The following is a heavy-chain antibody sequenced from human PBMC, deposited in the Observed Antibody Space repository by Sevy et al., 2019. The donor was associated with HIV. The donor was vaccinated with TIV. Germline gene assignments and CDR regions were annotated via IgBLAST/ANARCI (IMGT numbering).Heavy chain of an antibody. Sequence: SETLSLTCTVSGLSISGSYWWSWVRQPPGKGLEWIGEMYHRGTTNYNPSLKSRVTISVDKSKNQFSLKVSSVTAADSAVYYCAAVTGTDILGYYSEFWGQGTLVTVSS. V-gene: IGHV4-4*02. CDR1: GLSISGSYW. J-gene: IGHJ4*02. CDR3: AAVTGTDILGYYSEF. D-gene: IGHD6-19*01. CDR2: MYHRGTT.